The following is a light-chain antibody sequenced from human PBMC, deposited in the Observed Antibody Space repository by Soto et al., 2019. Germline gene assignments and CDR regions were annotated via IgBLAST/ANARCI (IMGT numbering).Light chain of an antibody. V-gene: IGKV3-20*01. CDR3: HQYGSSPPYT. CDR1: QSLSRSY. J-gene: IGKJ2*01. CDR2: AAS. Sequence: EIVLTQSPGTLSSSPGDRATVSCRASQSLSRSYLSWYQQKPGQAPRLLIYAASARATGIPDRFSGSGSGTDFTLPISRLEPEDFAVYFCHQYGSSPPYTFGQGTKLEIK.